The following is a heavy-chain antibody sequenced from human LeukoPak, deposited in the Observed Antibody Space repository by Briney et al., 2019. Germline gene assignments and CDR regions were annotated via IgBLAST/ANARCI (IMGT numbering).Heavy chain of an antibody. CDR2: IGSNGGST. J-gene: IGHJ4*02. V-gene: IGHV3-64*01. Sequence: GGSLRLSCAASGFTFSSYAMHWVRQAPGKGLEYVSAIGSNGGSTYYANSVKGRFTISRDNSKNTLYLQMGSLRAEDMAVYYCARMAVAYYYDHWGQGTLVTVSS. CDR1: GFTFSSYA. CDR3: ARMAVAYYYDH. D-gene: IGHD5-24*01.